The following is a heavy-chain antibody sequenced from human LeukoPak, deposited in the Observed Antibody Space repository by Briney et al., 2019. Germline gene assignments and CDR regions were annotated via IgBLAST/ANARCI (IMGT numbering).Heavy chain of an antibody. CDR3: ARDPYSYRDILFDY. J-gene: IGHJ4*02. V-gene: IGHV3-30*04. CDR2: ISYDGSNK. CDR1: GFTFSSYA. Sequence: GGSLRLSCAASGFTFSSYAMHWVRQAPGKGLEWVAVISYDGSNKYYADSVKGRFTISRDNPKNTLYLQMNSLRAEDTAVYYCARDPYSYRDILFDYWGQGTLVTVSS. D-gene: IGHD5-18*01.